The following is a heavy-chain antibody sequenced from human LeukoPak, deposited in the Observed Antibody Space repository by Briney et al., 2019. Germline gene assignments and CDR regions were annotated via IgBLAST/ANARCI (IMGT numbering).Heavy chain of an antibody. CDR3: ALGIAAAGDFDY. D-gene: IGHD6-13*01. V-gene: IGHV1-8*03. Sequence: ASVKVSCKASGYTFSDYGVSWVRQATGQGLEWMGWMNPNSGNTGYAQKFQGRVTITRNTSISTAYMELSSLRSEDTAVYYCALGIAAAGDFDYWGQGTLVTVSS. CDR2: MNPNSGNT. J-gene: IGHJ4*02. CDR1: GYTFSDYG.